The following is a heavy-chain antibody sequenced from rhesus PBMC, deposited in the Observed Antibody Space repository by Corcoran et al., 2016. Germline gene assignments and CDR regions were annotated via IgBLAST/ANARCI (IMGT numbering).Heavy chain of an antibody. D-gene: IGHD2-15*01. CDR1: GGSISGYYY. V-gene: IGHV4S12*01. CDR3: AREPGHCSGTYCHFYFDY. Sequence: QVQLQESGPGMVKPSETLSLTCAVSGGSISGYYYWSWFRQPPGKGLAWIGSMYSKNENTNINHSIKCRVTSSKDTGKNQCSLKLSSVTATDTAVYYGAREPGHCSGTYCHFYFDYWGQGVLVTVSS. J-gene: IGHJ4*01. CDR2: MYSKNENT.